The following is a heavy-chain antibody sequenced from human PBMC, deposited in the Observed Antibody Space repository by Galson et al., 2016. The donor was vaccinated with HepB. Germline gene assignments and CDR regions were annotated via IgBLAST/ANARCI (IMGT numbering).Heavy chain of an antibody. CDR2: ISSSGNTI. Sequence: SLRLSCAASGFTFSNFEMNWVRQAPGKGLEWLSYISSSGNTIYYADSIWGRFTISRDNSRNTLYLEMDRLRVEDTALYYCVKVRGSGRPFYFQYWGQGTLVTVSS. D-gene: IGHD3-10*01. V-gene: IGHV3-48*03. CDR3: VKVRGSGRPFYFQY. CDR1: GFTFSNFE. J-gene: IGHJ4*02.